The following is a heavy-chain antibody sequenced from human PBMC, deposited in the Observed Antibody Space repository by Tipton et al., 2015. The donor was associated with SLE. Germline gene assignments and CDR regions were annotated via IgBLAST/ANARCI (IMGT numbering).Heavy chain of an antibody. V-gene: IGHV4-34*01. CDR2: INRSGST. D-gene: IGHD2-21*02. Sequence: TLSLTCAVYGGSFSGYYWSWIRQPPGKGLEWIGEINRSGSTNYNPSLKSRVTISVDTSKNQFSLKLSSVTAADTAVYYCAREGADDCLDYWGQGTLVTVSS. CDR3: AREGADDCLDY. CDR1: GGSFSGYY. J-gene: IGHJ4*02.